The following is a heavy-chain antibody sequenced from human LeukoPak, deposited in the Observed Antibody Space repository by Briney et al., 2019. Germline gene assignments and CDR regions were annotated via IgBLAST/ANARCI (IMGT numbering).Heavy chain of an antibody. J-gene: IGHJ4*02. V-gene: IGHV4-39*07. D-gene: IGHD3-22*01. Sequence: SETLSLTCTVSGGSISSSLYYWGWIRQPPGKGLEWIGSVYYSGSTYYNPSLKSRVTISVDTSKNQFSLKLGSVTPEDAAVYYCGRGIADSSGYYYVDYWGQGTLVTVSS. CDR1: GGSISSSLYY. CDR2: VYYSGST. CDR3: GRGIADSSGYYYVDY.